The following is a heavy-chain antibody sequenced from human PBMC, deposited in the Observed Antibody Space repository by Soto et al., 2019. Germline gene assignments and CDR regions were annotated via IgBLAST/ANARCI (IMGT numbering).Heavy chain of an antibody. D-gene: IGHD3-10*01. J-gene: IGHJ6*02. CDR2: IYPGDSDT. V-gene: IGHV5-51*01. Sequence: EVQLVQSGAEVKKPGESLKISCKGSGYSFTSYWIGWVRQMPGKGLEWMGIIYPGDSDTRYSPSFLGQVTISADKSISTAYLQWSSLKASDTAMYYCAGGGVRGVITRTRDYYGMDVWGQGTTVTVSS. CDR3: AGGGVRGVITRTRDYYGMDV. CDR1: GYSFTSYW.